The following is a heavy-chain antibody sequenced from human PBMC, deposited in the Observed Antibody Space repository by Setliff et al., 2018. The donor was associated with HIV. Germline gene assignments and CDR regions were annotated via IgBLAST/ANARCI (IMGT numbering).Heavy chain of an antibody. D-gene: IGHD5-18*01. CDR3: ARGPLGRTPMGGAFDY. J-gene: IGHJ4*02. CDR1: GGSVSSGTYY. V-gene: IGHV4-61*09. CDR2: IYTSGST. Sequence: PSETLSLTCTVSGGSVSSGTYYWNWIRQPAGKGPEWLGHIYTSGSTSYNPSLKSRLTISVDTSKNQFSLKLSSVTAADTAVYFCARGPLGRTPMGGAFDYWGQGTLVTVSS.